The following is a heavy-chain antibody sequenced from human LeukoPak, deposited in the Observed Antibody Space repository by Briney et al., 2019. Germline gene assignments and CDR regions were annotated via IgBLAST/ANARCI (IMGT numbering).Heavy chain of an antibody. CDR1: GGTFISYA. J-gene: IGHJ4*02. CDR2: IIPIFGTA. D-gene: IGHD6-19*01. CDR3: AKEMRFQQWTYGY. Sequence: SVKVSCKASGGTFISYAISWVRQAPGQGLEWMGGIIPIFGTANYAQKFQGRVTITADESTSTAYMELSSLRSEDTAVYYCAKEMRFQQWTYGYWGQGTLVTVSS. V-gene: IGHV1-69*13.